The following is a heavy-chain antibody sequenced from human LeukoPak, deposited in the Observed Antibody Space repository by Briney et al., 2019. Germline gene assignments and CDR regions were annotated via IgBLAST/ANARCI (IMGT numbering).Heavy chain of an antibody. CDR1: GGSFSGYY. J-gene: IGHJ4*02. Sequence: SETLSLTCAVYGGSFSGYYWSWIRQPPGKGLEWIGEINHSGSTNYNPSLKSRVTISVDTSKNQFSLKLSSVTAADTAVYYCARGRARRGARVVAATGYLDYWGQGTLVTASS. CDR3: ARGRARRGARVVAATGYLDY. D-gene: IGHD2-15*01. V-gene: IGHV4-34*01. CDR2: INHSGST.